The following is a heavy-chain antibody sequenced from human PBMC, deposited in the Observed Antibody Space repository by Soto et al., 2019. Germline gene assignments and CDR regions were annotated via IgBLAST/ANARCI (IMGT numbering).Heavy chain of an antibody. J-gene: IGHJ5*02. CDR3: AKGSSTPLSGVS. D-gene: IGHD2-2*01. CDR2: VSALNGEK. V-gene: IGHV1-18*01. Sequence: QVRLVQSGPEVRKPGDSVKVSCKASGYTFTNYGINWVRQAPGQGLEWMGWVSALNGEKTSAQKVKDRIIMTTATSTSTVYIELRSVRADVTDVYYCAKGSSTPLSGVSWGQGTLVTVSS. CDR1: GYTFTNYG.